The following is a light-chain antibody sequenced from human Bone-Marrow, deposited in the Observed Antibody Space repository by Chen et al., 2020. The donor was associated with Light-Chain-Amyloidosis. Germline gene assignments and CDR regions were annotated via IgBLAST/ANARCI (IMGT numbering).Light chain of an antibody. CDR1: QSVLYSSNNKNY. CDR2: WAS. Sequence: DIVMTQSPDSLAVSLGERATINCKSSQSVLYSSNNKNYLAWYQQKPGQPPKLLIYWASTRESGVPTRCSGSGSGTDFTLTISSLQAEYVAVYYCQQYYSTPLTFGGGTKVEIK. CDR3: QQYYSTPLT. J-gene: IGKJ4*01. V-gene: IGKV4-1*01.